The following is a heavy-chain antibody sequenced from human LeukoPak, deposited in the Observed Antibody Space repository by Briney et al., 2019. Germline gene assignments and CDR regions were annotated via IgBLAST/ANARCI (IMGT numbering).Heavy chain of an antibody. CDR2: IWYDGSNK. Sequence: PGGSLRLSCAASGFTFSSYGMNWVRQAPGKGLEWVAVIWYDGSNKYYADSVKGRFTVSRDNAKNTLYLQVNNLRAEDTAVYYCARGPNSNWSGLDFWGQGTLLTVSS. CDR1: GFTFSSYG. J-gene: IGHJ4*02. D-gene: IGHD6-6*01. CDR3: ARGPNSNWSGLDF. V-gene: IGHV3-33*03.